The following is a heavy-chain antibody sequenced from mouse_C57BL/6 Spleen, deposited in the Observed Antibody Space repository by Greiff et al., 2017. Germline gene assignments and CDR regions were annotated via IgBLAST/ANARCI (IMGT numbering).Heavy chain of an antibody. J-gene: IGHJ4*01. D-gene: IGHD1-1*01. CDR1: GFSLTSYG. CDR2: IWSGGST. V-gene: IGHV2-4*01. Sequence: VKLVESGPGLVQPSQSLSITCTVSGFSLTSYGVHWVRQPPGKGLEWLGVIWSGGSTDYNAAFISRLSISKDNSKSQVFFKMNSLQADDTAIYYCAKNYYGSSYGYAMDYWGQGTSVTVSS. CDR3: AKNYYGSSYGYAMDY.